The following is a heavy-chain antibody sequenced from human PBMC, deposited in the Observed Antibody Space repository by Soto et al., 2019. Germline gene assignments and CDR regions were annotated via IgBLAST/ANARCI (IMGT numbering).Heavy chain of an antibody. J-gene: IGHJ6*02. Sequence: SETLSLTSTVSGGSISSSSYYWGWLRQPPGKGLEWIGSIYYSGSTYYNPSLKSRVTISVDTSKNQFSLKLSSVTAADTAVYYCARHLYCSSTSCYPGGGYGMDVWGQGTTVTVSS. CDR1: GGSISSSSYY. D-gene: IGHD2-2*01. V-gene: IGHV4-39*01. CDR2: IYYSGST. CDR3: ARHLYCSSTSCYPGGGYGMDV.